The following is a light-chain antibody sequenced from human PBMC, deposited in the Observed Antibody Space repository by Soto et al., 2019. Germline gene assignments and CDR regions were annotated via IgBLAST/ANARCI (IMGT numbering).Light chain of an antibody. Sequence: QSVLTQPPSASGTPGQRVAISCSGSNSNIGSKTATWYQQLPGTAPKLLVYGDNQRPSGVPDRFSGSKSGTSASLAISGLQSEDEADYYCAAWDDSLNGRVFGGGTKLTVL. V-gene: IGLV1-44*01. J-gene: IGLJ3*02. CDR3: AAWDDSLNGRV. CDR2: GDN. CDR1: NSNIGSKT.